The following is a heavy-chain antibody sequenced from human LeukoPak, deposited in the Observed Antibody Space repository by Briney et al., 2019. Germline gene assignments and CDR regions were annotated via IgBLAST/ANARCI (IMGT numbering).Heavy chain of an antibody. CDR3: ASRSEWELNPFDY. J-gene: IGHJ4*02. D-gene: IGHD1-26*01. CDR1: GGSISSSSYY. V-gene: IGHV4-39*07. Sequence: SETLSLTCTVSGGSISSSSYYWGWIRQPPGKGLEWIGSIYYSGSTYYNPSLKSRVTISVDTSKNRFSLKLSSVTAADTAVYYCASRSEWELNPFDYWGQGTLVTVSS. CDR2: IYYSGST.